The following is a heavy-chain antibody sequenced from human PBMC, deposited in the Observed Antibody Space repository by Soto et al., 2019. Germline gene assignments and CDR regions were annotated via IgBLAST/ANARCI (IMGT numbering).Heavy chain of an antibody. CDR1: GFTFSSYG. J-gene: IGHJ6*02. CDR3: ARDHDTLAGYGMDV. Sequence: GGSLRLSCAASGFTFSSYGMHWVRQAPGKGLEWVAVIWYDGSNKYYADSAKGRFTISRDNSKNTLYLQMNSLRAEDTAVYHCARDHDTLAGYGMDVWGQGTTVTVSS. V-gene: IGHV3-33*01. CDR2: IWYDGSNK. D-gene: IGHD3-22*01.